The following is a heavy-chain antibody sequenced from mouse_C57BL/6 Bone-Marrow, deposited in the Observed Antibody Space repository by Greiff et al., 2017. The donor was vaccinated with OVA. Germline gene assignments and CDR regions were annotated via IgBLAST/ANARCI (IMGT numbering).Heavy chain of an antibody. J-gene: IGHJ4*01. Sequence: QVQLKQSGPELVKPGASVKISCKASGYAFSSSWMNWVKQRPGKGLEWIGRIYPGDGDTNYNGKFKGKATLTADKSSSTAYMQLSSLTSEDSAVYFCARLGLTKMGYYYAMDYWGQGTSVTVSS. CDR3: ARLGLTKMGYYYAMDY. D-gene: IGHD1-3*01. V-gene: IGHV1-82*01. CDR2: IYPGDGDT. CDR1: GYAFSSSW.